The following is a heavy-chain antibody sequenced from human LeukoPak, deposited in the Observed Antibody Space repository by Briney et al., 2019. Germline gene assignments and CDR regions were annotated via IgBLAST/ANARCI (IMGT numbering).Heavy chain of an antibody. CDR1: GFTFSSYW. CDR2: IKQDGSEK. V-gene: IGHV3-7*01. J-gene: IGHJ4*02. D-gene: IGHD6-19*01. Sequence: GGSLRLSCAASGFTFSSYWMNWVRQAPGKRLEWVANIKQDGSEKYYVDSVKGRFTISRDNAKNSLYLQMNSLRAEDTAVYYCASEYSSGWYLWSYYFDYWGQGTLVTVSS. CDR3: ASEYSSGWYLWSYYFDY.